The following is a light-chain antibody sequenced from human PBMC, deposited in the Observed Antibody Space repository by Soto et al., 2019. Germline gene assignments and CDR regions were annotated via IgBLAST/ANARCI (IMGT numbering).Light chain of an antibody. Sequence: QSALTQPASVSGSPGQSITISCTGTSSDVGGYNYVSWYQHHPGKVPKLMIYDVSYRPSGVSNRFSGSKSGNTASLTISGLPAEDEADYYCSSYTSSSTPVVFGGGTKLTVL. J-gene: IGLJ2*01. CDR1: SSDVGGYNY. V-gene: IGLV2-14*01. CDR3: SSYTSSSTPVV. CDR2: DVS.